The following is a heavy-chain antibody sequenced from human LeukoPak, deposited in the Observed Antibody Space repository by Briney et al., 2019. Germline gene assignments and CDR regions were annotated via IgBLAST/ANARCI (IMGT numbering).Heavy chain of an antibody. CDR2: INPNSGDT. V-gene: IGHV1-2*02. Sequence: ASVTVSCEASGYAFTGYFFHWVRQAPGQGLEWMGWINPNSGDTNYAQKFQGRVTMTRDTSISTAYMDLSRLRDDDTAVYYCARDNSYGSLSAFDFWGQGTVVTVSS. J-gene: IGHJ3*01. CDR3: ARDNSYGSLSAFDF. CDR1: GYAFTGYF. D-gene: IGHD5-18*01.